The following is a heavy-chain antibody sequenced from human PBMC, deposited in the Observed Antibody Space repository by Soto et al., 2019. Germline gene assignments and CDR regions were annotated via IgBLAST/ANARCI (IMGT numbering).Heavy chain of an antibody. CDR2: INAGNGNT. D-gene: IGHD2-2*01. CDR1: GYTFTSYA. Sequence: ASVKVSCKASGYTFTSYAMHWVRQAPGQRLEWMGWINAGNGNTKYSQKFQGRVTITRDTSASTAYMELSSLRSEDTAVYYCAGGYCSSTSCYPYYFDYWGQGTLVTVSS. J-gene: IGHJ4*02. V-gene: IGHV1-3*01. CDR3: AGGYCSSTSCYPYYFDY.